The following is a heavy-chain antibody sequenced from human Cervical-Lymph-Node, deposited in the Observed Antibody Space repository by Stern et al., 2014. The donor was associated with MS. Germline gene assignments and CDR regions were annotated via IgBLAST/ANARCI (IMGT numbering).Heavy chain of an antibody. Sequence: VQLVQSGAEVKKPGESLKISCKGSGYIFTSFWIGWVRQMPGKGLELMVIIYPCDSETRYSPSFQGQVTISADESISTAYLQWISLKAADTAMYYCARASVFDIWGQGTMVTVSS. CDR2: IYPCDSET. J-gene: IGHJ3*02. V-gene: IGHV5-51*03. CDR3: ARASVFDI. CDR1: GYIFTSFW.